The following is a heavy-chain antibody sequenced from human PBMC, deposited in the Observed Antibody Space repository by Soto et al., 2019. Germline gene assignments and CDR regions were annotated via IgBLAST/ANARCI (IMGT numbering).Heavy chain of an antibody. CDR2: TYYRSKWFH. CDR1: GDSVSSDITS. V-gene: IGHV6-1*01. D-gene: IGHD3-10*01. Sequence: QGQLQQSGPGLVQPSQTLSLTCAISGDSVSSDITSWNWIRQSPSRGLEWLGRTYYRSKWFHDYAASLKSRITINPDTSKNQFSLELNSMTPEDTAVYYCARGNALDVWGQGTVVTVSS. J-gene: IGHJ3*01. CDR3: ARGNALDV.